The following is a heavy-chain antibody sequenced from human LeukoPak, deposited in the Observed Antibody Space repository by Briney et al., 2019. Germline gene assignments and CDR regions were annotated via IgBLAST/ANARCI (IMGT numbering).Heavy chain of an antibody. J-gene: IGHJ3*02. CDR2: ISSSGSTI. CDR1: GFTFSTYE. CDR3: ERKTTYEIFTGHHDAFDI. Sequence: GGSLRLSCAASGFTFSTYEMNWVRQAPGKGLEWSSYISSSGSTIFYADSVKGRFTISRDNCKNSLYLQMNSLGAEDTAVYFCERKTTYEIFTGHHDAFDIWGQGTMVTVSS. V-gene: IGHV3-48*03. D-gene: IGHD3-9*01.